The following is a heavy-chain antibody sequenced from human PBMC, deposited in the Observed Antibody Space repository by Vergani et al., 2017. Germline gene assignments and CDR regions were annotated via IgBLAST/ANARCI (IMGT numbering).Heavy chain of an antibody. J-gene: IGHJ6*02. Sequence: QVQLQESGPGRVKPSKTLSLTCTVSGGSISSGSYYWSWIRKPAGKGLEWIGRIYTSGSTNYNPSLKSRVTRSVDPSNNQFSLKLSSVTAADTAVYYCAGGATYYYYGMDVWGQGTTVTVSS. V-gene: IGHV4-61*02. CDR1: GGSISSGSYY. CDR2: IYTSGST. CDR3: AGGATYYYYGMDV.